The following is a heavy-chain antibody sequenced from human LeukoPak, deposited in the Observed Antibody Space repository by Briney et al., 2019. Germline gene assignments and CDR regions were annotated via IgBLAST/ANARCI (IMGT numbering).Heavy chain of an antibody. CDR2: ISAYNGNT. V-gene: IGHV1-18*04. Sequence: GASVKVSCKASGSTFTSYGISWVRQAPGQGLEWMGWISAYNGNTNYAQKLQGRVTMTTDTSTSTAYMELRSLRSDDTAVYYCARDPRGQQLVPLGMDVWGKGTTVTVS. CDR3: ARDPRGQQLVPLGMDV. CDR1: GSTFTSYG. J-gene: IGHJ6*04. D-gene: IGHD6-13*01.